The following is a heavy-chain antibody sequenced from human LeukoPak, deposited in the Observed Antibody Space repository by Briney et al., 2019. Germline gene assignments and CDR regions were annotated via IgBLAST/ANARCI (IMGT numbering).Heavy chain of an antibody. CDR2: ISWNSGSI. CDR1: GFTFDDYA. D-gene: IGHD3-22*01. V-gene: IGHV3-9*01. Sequence: GGSLRLSCAASGFTFDDYAMPWVRQAPGKGLEWVSGISWNSGSIGYADSVKGRFTISRDNAKNSLYLQMNSLRAEDTALYYCAKDRVQTYYYDSSGSKGYFDYWGQGTLVTVSS. J-gene: IGHJ4*02. CDR3: AKDRVQTYYYDSSGSKGYFDY.